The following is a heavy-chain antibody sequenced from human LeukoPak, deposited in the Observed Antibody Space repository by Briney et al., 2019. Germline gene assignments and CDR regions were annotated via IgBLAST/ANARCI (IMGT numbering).Heavy chain of an antibody. CDR1: GFTFSSYS. CDR3: ARDGIVGASRAFDY. J-gene: IGHJ4*02. Sequence: GGSLRLSCAASGFTFSSYSMNWVRQAPGKGLEWVSSISSSSSYIYYADSVKGRFTISRDNAKNSLYLQMNSLRAEDTAVYYCARDGIVGASRAFDYWGQGTLVTVSS. D-gene: IGHD1-26*01. V-gene: IGHV3-21*01. CDR2: ISSSSSYI.